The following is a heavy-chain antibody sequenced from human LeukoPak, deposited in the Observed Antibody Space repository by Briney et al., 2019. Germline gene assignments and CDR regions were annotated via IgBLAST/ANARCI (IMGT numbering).Heavy chain of an antibody. V-gene: IGHV3-30*18. CDR3: AKALRGAREVVDY. CDR2: ISYDGGNK. CDR1: GFTFSSYG. Sequence: GRSLRLSCAASGFTFSSYGMHWVRQAPGKGLEWVAVISYDGGNKYYADSVKGRFTISRDNSKNTLYLQMNSLRAEDTAVYYCAKALRGAREVVDYWGQGTLVTVSS. J-gene: IGHJ4*02. D-gene: IGHD1-26*01.